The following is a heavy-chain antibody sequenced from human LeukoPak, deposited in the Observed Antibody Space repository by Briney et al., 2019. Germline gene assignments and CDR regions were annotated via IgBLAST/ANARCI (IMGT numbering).Heavy chain of an antibody. V-gene: IGHV3-48*01. D-gene: IGHD1-14*01. Sequence: PGGSLRLSCAASGFTFSSYSMNWVRQAPGMGLERVSYISSSSSTIYYADFVKGRFSISRDNAKNSLYLQMNSLRAEDTAVYYCARDTGYDYWGQGTLVTVSS. CDR1: GFTFSSYS. CDR3: ARDTGYDY. CDR2: ISSSSSTI. J-gene: IGHJ4*02.